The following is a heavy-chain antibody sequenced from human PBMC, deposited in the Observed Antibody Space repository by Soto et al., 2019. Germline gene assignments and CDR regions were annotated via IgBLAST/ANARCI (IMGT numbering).Heavy chain of an antibody. Sequence: EVQLVESGGDLVQPGGSLRLSCAASGFTFSNYEMNWVRQAPGKGLGWVAYISYSGSPPYYADSVMGRFTISRDNARDSLHLQMNSLRVEDSALYYCVRDRTATVPTSIDYWGHGTLVTVSS. V-gene: IGHV3-48*03. CDR1: GFTFSNYE. J-gene: IGHJ4*01. D-gene: IGHD4-4*01. CDR2: ISYSGSPP. CDR3: VRDRTATVPTSIDY.